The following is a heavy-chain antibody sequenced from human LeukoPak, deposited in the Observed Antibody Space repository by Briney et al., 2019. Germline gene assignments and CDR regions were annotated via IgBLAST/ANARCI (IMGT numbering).Heavy chain of an antibody. CDR1: GDSISSNSYY. V-gene: IGHV4-39*01. J-gene: IGHJ4*02. CDR3: ARLGYYDSSGDWVY. Sequence: SETLSLTCTVSGDSISSNSYYWGWIRQPPGKGLEWIGSMHYGGSTYYNPSLKSRVTISVDASKNQFSLKLSSVTAADTAIYYCARLGYYDSSGDWVYWGQGTLVTVSS. CDR2: MHYGGST. D-gene: IGHD3-22*01.